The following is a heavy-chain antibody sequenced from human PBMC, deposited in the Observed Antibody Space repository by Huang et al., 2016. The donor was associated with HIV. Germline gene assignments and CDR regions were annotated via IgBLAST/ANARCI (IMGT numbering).Heavy chain of an antibody. Sequence: QLQLQESGPGLVKPSETLSLTCTVSGGSIRSDNYYWGWIRQPPGKGLEWIGSIYYSVSTFYTPSRTRRVTITGDTSKNHFSLRMRSVTAADTAVYYCARLPGSITMIRGVITDPYWGQGTLVTVSS. J-gene: IGHJ4*02. D-gene: IGHD3-10*01. CDR2: IYYSVST. CDR1: GGSIRSDNYY. V-gene: IGHV4-39*02. CDR3: ARLPGSITMIRGVITDPY.